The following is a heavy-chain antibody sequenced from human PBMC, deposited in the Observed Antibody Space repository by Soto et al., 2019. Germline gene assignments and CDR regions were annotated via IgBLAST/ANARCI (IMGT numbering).Heavy chain of an antibody. CDR3: ATQDFRGTTGTT. J-gene: IGHJ4*02. Sequence: QAGGSLRLSCAASGFTFSSSAMGWVRQGPGKGLEWVSLISGNSRDTYYVDSVKGRFAISRDNSKNTLYLQLTSLRVEDTAIYYCATQDFRGTTGTTWGQGTLVTVSS. CDR2: ISGNSRDT. V-gene: IGHV3-23*01. D-gene: IGHD1-1*01. CDR1: GFTFSSSA.